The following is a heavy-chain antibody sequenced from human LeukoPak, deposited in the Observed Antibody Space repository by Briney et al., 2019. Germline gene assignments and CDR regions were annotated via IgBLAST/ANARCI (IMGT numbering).Heavy chain of an antibody. Sequence: GGSLRLSCAASEFTFSSNWMNWVRQAPGKGLVWVSRINSDGTATSYADSVKGRFTISRDNAKNTLYLEMGSLGVDDTAVYYCARDPGSSSHDWYFDLWGPGTLVTVSS. V-gene: IGHV3-74*01. CDR3: ARDPGSSSHDWYFDL. CDR1: EFTFSSNW. J-gene: IGHJ2*01. CDR2: INSDGTAT. D-gene: IGHD6-6*01.